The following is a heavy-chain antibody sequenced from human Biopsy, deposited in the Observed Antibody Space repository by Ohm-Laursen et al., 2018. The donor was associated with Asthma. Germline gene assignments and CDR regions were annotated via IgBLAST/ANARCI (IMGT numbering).Heavy chain of an antibody. CDR1: GVSIRSYN. J-gene: IGHJ4*02. Sequence: TLSLTCTVSGVSIRSYNWTWIRQRQGKGMEWIGNIRYSGSTYSNPTPSSRFTISVATYKKRISLSLTSITAADTAVYFCASLKYDTDGIAFRFYFDFWGQETRVTFSS. CDR3: ASLKYDTDGIAFRFYFDF. D-gene: IGHD3-22*01. CDR2: IRYSGST. V-gene: IGHV4-59*08.